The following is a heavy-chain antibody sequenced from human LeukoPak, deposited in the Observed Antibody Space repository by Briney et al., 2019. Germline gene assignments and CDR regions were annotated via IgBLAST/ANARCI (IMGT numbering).Heavy chain of an antibody. Sequence: SETLSLTCTVSGGSISSGDYYWSWIRQPPGKVLEWIGYIYYSGSTYYNPSLKSRVTISVDTSKNQFSLKLSSVTAADTAVYYCARGITMVRGARYNWFDPWGQGTLVTVSS. CDR2: IYYSGST. CDR1: GGSISSGDYY. V-gene: IGHV4-30-4*08. CDR3: ARGITMVRGARYNWFDP. J-gene: IGHJ5*02. D-gene: IGHD3-10*01.